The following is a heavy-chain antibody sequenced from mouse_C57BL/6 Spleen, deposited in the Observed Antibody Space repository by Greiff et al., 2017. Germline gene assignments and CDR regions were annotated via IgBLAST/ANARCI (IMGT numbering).Heavy chain of an antibody. CDR3: TTGYYGSSRYFDY. D-gene: IGHD1-1*01. CDR2: IDPEDGDT. V-gene: IGHV14-1*01. J-gene: IGHJ2*01. CDR1: GFNIKDYY. Sequence: VHVKQSGAELVRPGASVKLSCTASGFNIKDYYMHWVKQRPEQGLEWIGRIDPEDGDTEYAPKFQGKATMTADTSSNTAYLQLSSLTSEDTAVYYCTTGYYGSSRYFDYWGQGTTLTVSS.